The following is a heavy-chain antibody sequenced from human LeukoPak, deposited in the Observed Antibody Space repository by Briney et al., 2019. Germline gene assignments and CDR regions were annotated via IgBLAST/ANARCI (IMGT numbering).Heavy chain of an antibody. V-gene: IGHV3-23*01. CDR3: AKDVRYFDP. Sequence: PGGSLRLSCAASGFTFSNSAMSWVRQAPGKGLEWVSTISGSGGSTYYADSAKGRFTISRDNSKNTLYLQMNSLRAEDTAVYYCAKDVRYFDPWGQGTLVTVSS. CDR1: GFTFSNSA. J-gene: IGHJ5*02. D-gene: IGHD3-9*01. CDR2: ISGSGGST.